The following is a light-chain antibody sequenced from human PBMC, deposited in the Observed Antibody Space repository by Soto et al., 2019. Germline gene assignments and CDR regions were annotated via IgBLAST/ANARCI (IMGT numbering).Light chain of an antibody. CDR3: HQYGFSPPFT. J-gene: IGKJ3*01. V-gene: IGKV3-20*01. Sequence: IVVTQYPGTLSLSPGESVTLSCRASQSVNSNYLAWYQQKPGQPPRLLIYSASFRATGIPDRFSGSGSGTDCSLTISRLEPEYFAVSYCHQYGFSPPFTFGPGKKVDF. CDR1: QSVNSNY. CDR2: SAS.